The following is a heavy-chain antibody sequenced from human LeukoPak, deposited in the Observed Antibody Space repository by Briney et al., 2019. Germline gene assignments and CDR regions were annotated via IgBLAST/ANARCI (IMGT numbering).Heavy chain of an antibody. CDR2: ISGSGSHT. Sequence: GSLRLSCAASGFNFKIYSMGWVRQAPGKGLEWVSSISGSGSHTYYADSVKGRLTTSRDNSKNTLYLQMNSLTAEDTAVYYCAKNGEPHYYMDVWGKGTTVTVSS. V-gene: IGHV3-23*01. J-gene: IGHJ6*03. CDR1: GFNFKIYS. D-gene: IGHD1-14*01. CDR3: AKNGEPHYYMDV.